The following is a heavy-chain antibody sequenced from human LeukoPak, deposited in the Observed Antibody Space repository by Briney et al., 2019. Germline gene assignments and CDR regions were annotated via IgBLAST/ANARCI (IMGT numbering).Heavy chain of an antibody. CDR1: GDSINSHSYY. CDR2: VDYDGIS. D-gene: IGHD5-24*01. J-gene: IGHJ4*02. CDR3: VRHISTNTGYFDS. Sequence: PSETLSLTCTVSGDSINSHSYYWGWIRQPPGKELEWIGSVDYDGISYSIPSLKSRVAVFVDTSRDQFSLDLSFVTAADTALYYCVRHISTNTGYFDSCGQGTLVSVSS. V-gene: IGHV4-39*01.